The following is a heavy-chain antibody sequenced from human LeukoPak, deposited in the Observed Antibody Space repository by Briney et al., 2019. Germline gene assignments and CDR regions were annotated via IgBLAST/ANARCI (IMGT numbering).Heavy chain of an antibody. CDR2: IWYGGSNK. D-gene: IGHD5-12*01. CDR1: GFTFSSYG. CDR3: AKGNIVATTNWYFDL. J-gene: IGHJ2*01. V-gene: IGHV3-30*18. Sequence: PGRSLRLSCAASGFTFSSYGMHWVRQAPGKGLEWVAVIWYGGSNKYYADSVKGRFTISRDNSKNTLYLQMNSLRAEDTAVYYCAKGNIVATTNWYFDLWGRGTLVTVSS.